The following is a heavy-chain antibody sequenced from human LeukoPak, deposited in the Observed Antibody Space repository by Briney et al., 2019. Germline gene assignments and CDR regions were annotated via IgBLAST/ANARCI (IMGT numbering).Heavy chain of an antibody. CDR2: IHYSGST. Sequence: SETLSLTCDVSGGSINSYYWSWIRQPPGRGLEWVGSIHYSGSTSYNPSLRSRVTISVDKSKNQFFLKLSSVTATDTAVYYCARAGGGYDSIRWYYYGMDVWGQGTTVTVSS. J-gene: IGHJ6*02. CDR3: ARAGGGYDSIRWYYYGMDV. V-gene: IGHV4-59*01. D-gene: IGHD5-12*01. CDR1: GGSINSYY.